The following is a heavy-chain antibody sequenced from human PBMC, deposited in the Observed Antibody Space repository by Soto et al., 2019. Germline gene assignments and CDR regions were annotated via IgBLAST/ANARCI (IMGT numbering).Heavy chain of an antibody. CDR2: IYYSGST. Sequence: SSETLSLTCTVSGGSISSYDWSWIRQPPGKGLEWIGYIYYSGSTNYNPSLKSRVTISVDTSKNQFSLKLSSVTAADTAVYYCARDHSIGWLGPRHYYGMDVWGQGTTVTVSS. CDR1: GGSISSYD. CDR3: ARDHSIGWLGPRHYYGMDV. J-gene: IGHJ6*02. D-gene: IGHD5-12*01. V-gene: IGHV4-59*01.